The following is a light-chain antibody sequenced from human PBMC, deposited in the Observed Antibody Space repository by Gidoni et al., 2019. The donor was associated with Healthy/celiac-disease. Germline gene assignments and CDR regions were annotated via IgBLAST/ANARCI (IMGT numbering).Light chain of an antibody. CDR2: AAS. V-gene: IGKV1-39*01. J-gene: IGKJ4*02. CDR1: QSLSSY. Sequence: DIQITQSPSPLSASVGDRVTITCRASQSLSSYLNWYQQKPGNAPRLLIYAASSLQSGVPSRFSGRGSGKDFTRNIGSLQPEDLATYYCQQSYSTPNTFGEGTKVEIK. CDR3: QQSYSTPNT.